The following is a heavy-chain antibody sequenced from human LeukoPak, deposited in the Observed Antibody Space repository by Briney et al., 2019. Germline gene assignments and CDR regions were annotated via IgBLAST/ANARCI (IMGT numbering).Heavy chain of an antibody. Sequence: ASVKVSCKASGYIFTKYAMHWVRQAPGQRLEWMGWINAGNGNTKYSQKFQGRVTITRDTSASTAYMELSSLRSEDTAVYYCARDLSSGWSFDYWGQGTLVTVSS. CDR1: GYIFTKYA. D-gene: IGHD6-19*01. J-gene: IGHJ4*01. CDR2: INAGNGNT. CDR3: ARDLSSGWSFDY. V-gene: IGHV1-3*01.